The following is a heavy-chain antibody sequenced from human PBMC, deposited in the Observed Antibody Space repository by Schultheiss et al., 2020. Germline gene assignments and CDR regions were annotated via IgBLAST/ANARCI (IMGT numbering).Heavy chain of an antibody. CDR2: IYTSGST. CDR1: GGSFSGYY. J-gene: IGHJ4*02. CDR3: ARGGSSSWPFDY. V-gene: IGHV4-59*10. D-gene: IGHD6-13*01. Sequence: SETLSLTCAVYGGSFSGYYWSWIRQPPGKGLEWIGRIYTSGSTNYNPSLKSRVTISVDTSKNQFSLKLSSVTAADTAVYYCARGGSSSWPFDYWSQGTLVTVYS.